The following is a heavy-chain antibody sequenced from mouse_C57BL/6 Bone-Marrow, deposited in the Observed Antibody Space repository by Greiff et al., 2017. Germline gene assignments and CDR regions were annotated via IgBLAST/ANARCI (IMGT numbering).Heavy chain of an antibody. CDR1: GYTFTSYW. CDR3: ARRGRRMDY. Sequence: QVQLKESGAELVKPGASVKLSCKASGYTFTSYWMHWVKQRPGQGLEWIGMIHPNSGSTNYNEKFKSKATLTVDKSSSTAYMQLSSLTSEDSAVYYCARRGRRMDYWGQGTSVTVSS. CDR2: IHPNSGST. J-gene: IGHJ4*01. D-gene: IGHD3-3*01. V-gene: IGHV1-64*01.